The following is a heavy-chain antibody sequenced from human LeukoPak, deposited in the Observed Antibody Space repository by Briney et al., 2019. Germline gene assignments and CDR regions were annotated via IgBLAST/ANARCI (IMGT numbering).Heavy chain of an antibody. J-gene: IGHJ4*02. CDR3: ARGGYSYGFDY. D-gene: IGHD5-18*01. Sequence: GESLKISCKGSGYSFSNYWIGWVRQMPGKGLEWMGIINPGDSNTRHSPSFQGQVTISADKSISTAYLQWSSLKASDTAMYYCARGGYSYGFDYWGQGTLVTVSS. V-gene: IGHV5-51*01. CDR1: GYSFSNYW. CDR2: INPGDSNT.